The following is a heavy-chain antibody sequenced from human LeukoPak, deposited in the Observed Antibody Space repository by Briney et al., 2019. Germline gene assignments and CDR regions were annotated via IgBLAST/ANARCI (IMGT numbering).Heavy chain of an antibody. CDR1: GYTFTGYY. CDR3: ARDLDSSWTGYFQR. V-gene: IGHV1-2*02. D-gene: IGHD6-13*01. CDR2: VNPNDGGT. Sequence: ASVKVSCKASGYTFTGYYIHWVRQAPGQGLEWMGWVNPNDGGTNYAQKFQGRVTMTWDTSITTAYMELSSLTSDDTAVYYCARDLDSSWTGYFQRWGQGTLVTVSS. J-gene: IGHJ1*01.